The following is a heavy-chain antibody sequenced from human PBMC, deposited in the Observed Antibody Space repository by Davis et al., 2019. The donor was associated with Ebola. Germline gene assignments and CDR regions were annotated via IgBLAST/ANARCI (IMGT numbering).Heavy chain of an antibody. CDR2: ISYDGSNK. D-gene: IGHD6-19*01. V-gene: IGHV3-30*03. Sequence: GGSLRLSCAASGFTFSSYGMHWVRQAPGKGLEWVAVISYDGSNKYYADSVKGRFTISRDNSKNTLYLQMNSLKTEDTAVYYCTGGWYLEDYWGQGTLVTVSS. CDR1: GFTFSSYG. J-gene: IGHJ4*02. CDR3: TGGWYLEDY.